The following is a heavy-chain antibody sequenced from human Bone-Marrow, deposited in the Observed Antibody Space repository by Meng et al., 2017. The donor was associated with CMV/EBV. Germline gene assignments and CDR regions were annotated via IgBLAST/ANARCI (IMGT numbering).Heavy chain of an antibody. D-gene: IGHD5-18*01. Sequence: SETLSLTCTVSGGSIDSRGYYWGWIRQSPGKGLEWIGSMYYSGSTYYNSSLKSRATMSVDTPKNQLSLKLSSVTAADTAVYYCASPYGYSYGYVRDWGQGTLVTVSS. CDR3: ASPYGYSYGYVRD. V-gene: IGHV4-39*01. CDR1: GGSIDSRGYY. J-gene: IGHJ4*02. CDR2: MYYSGST.